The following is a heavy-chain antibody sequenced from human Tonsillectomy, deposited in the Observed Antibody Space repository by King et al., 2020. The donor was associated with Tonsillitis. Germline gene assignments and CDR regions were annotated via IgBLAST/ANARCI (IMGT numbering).Heavy chain of an antibody. CDR1: VFTFSSYG. V-gene: IGHV3-30*18. D-gene: IGHD6-6*01. J-gene: IGHJ4*02. CDR2: ILYDGSHE. CDR3: AKDSSSSQYYLDD. Sequence: VQLVESGGGVVQPGRSLRLSCAASVFTFSSYGMHWGRQASGKGLEWVAVILYDGSHEYYVDSVKGRFTNSTDNSKNTMYVHINSRRAEDTAVYYCAKDSSSSQYYLDDWGQGTLVTVSA.